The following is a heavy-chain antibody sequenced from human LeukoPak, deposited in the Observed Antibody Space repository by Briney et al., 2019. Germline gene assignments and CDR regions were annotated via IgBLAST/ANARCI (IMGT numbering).Heavy chain of an antibody. V-gene: IGHV3-23*01. CDR2: ISGSSGLT. D-gene: IGHD1-26*01. Sequence: GGSLRLSCAASGFTFSNHAMSWVRQAPGRGLEWVSAISGSSGLTYYADSVKSRFTISRDNSRNTLYLQMNSLRGDDTAVYYCAKDVGKWESLHFFDYWGQGTLVTVSS. J-gene: IGHJ4*02. CDR1: GFTFSNHA. CDR3: AKDVGKWESLHFFDY.